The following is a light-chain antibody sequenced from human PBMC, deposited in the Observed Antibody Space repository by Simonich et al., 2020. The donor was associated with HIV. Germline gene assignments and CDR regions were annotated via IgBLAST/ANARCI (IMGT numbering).Light chain of an antibody. Sequence: DIQMTQSPSAMSASVGDRVTITCRASQGISNYLAWFQQKPGKVPKRLIYATSNLQSGAPSRFSGSGSGTEFTLTISSLQPEDFATYYCQQYYSTGTFGQGTKVEIK. V-gene: IGKV1-17*03. CDR3: QQYYSTGT. CDR2: ATS. J-gene: IGKJ1*01. CDR1: QGISNY.